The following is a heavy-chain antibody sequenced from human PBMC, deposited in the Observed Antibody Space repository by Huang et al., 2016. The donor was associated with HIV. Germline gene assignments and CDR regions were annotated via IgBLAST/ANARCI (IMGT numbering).Heavy chain of an antibody. CDR1: GFSFTSYW. J-gene: IGHJ4*02. Sequence: EVQLVQSGVEVKKPGESLKISCKGSGFSFTSYWIGWVRQMPGKGLECMGICFPGNSNPFYSPAFQGQVTISADKYTRTAYLQWSSMKASDSAIYYCAIHDSNDFTFDDWGQGTLVAVSS. CDR2: CFPGNSNP. V-gene: IGHV5-51*03. D-gene: IGHD5-18*01. CDR3: AIHDSNDFTFDD.